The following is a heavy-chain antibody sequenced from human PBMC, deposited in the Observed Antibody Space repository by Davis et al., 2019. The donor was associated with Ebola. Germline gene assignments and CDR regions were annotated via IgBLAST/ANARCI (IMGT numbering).Heavy chain of an antibody. Sequence: GESLKISCAASGFTFSSYAMSWVRQAPGKGLEWVSAISGSGGSTYYADSVKGRFTISRDSSKNTLYLQMGGLRAEDTAVYYCARGSPHCSGSNCYSYYYGMDVWGQGTTVTVSS. CDR2: ISGSGGST. CDR1: GFTFSSYA. J-gene: IGHJ6*02. D-gene: IGHD2-15*01. V-gene: IGHV3-23*01. CDR3: ARGSPHCSGSNCYSYYYGMDV.